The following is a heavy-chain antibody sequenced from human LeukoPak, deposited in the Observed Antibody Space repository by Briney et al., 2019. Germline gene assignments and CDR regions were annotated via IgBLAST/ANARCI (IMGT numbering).Heavy chain of an antibody. CDR3: VKVKGQPTVIDY. J-gene: IGHJ4*02. V-gene: IGHV3-23*01. CDR2: ISGSGGST. D-gene: IGHD4-17*01. Sequence: PGGSLRLSCAASGFTFSSYAMSWVRQAPGKGLEWVSAISGSGGSTYYADSVKGRFTISRDNSKNTLYLQMNSLRAEDTAVYYCVKVKGQPTVIDYWGQGTLVTVSS. CDR1: GFTFSSYA.